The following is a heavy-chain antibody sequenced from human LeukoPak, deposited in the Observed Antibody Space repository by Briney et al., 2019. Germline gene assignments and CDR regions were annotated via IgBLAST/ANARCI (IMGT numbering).Heavy chain of an antibody. V-gene: IGHV3-49*04. CDR3: TRTRERCGTLDFDY. Sequence: GGSLRLSCTASEFTFGDYAMSWVRQAPGRGLEWLGFIRSKAYGGTTENAASVKGRFTISRDDSKSIAYLQMNSLKTEDTAVYYCTRTRERCGTLDFDYWGQGTLVTVSS. CDR1: EFTFGDYA. J-gene: IGHJ4*02. D-gene: IGHD1-26*01. CDR2: IRSKAYGGTT.